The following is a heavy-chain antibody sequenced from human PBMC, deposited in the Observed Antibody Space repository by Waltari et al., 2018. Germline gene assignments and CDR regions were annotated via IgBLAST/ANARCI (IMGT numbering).Heavy chain of an antibody. J-gene: IGHJ3*01. V-gene: IGHV4-39*01. CDR1: GGAITSSRHY. CDR2: ISYSGAT. CDR3: ATYVGASVGTAAFDV. D-gene: IGHD3-10*02. Sequence: QLHLQESRPGLVKPSETLSLTLSVSGGAITSSRHYWGWIRQPPGKGLEWTGTISYSGATYYNPSLRSRVTISLDTSKNQFSLKLNSVTAADTAVYYCATYVGASVGTAAFDVWGQGTMVTASS.